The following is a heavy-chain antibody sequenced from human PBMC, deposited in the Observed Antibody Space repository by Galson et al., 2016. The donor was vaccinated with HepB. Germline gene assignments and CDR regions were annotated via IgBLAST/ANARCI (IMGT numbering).Heavy chain of an antibody. CDR3: ARSLTGSYDFWGAIYNYYAMDV. V-gene: IGHV5-51*01. D-gene: IGHD3-3*01. CDR2: IYPGDFDI. CDR1: GYTFGSYW. J-gene: IGHJ6*02. Sequence: QSGAEVKKPGESLKISCRGSGYTFGSYWIGWVRQMLGKGLEWMGIIYPGDFDIRSSRSFHGPVPISVDKSISTAYLQWSSLTASDTAMYFCARSLTGSYDFWGAIYNYYAMDVWGQGTTVTVS.